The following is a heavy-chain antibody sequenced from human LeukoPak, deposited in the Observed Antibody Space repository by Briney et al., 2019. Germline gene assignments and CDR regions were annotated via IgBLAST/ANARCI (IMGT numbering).Heavy chain of an antibody. J-gene: IGHJ4*02. CDR3: ARDRAAFGVVQVGY. D-gene: IGHD3-3*01. CDR1: GFTFSSHG. CDR2: LRYDGSNK. V-gene: IGHV3-30*02. Sequence: PGRSLRLSCAASGFTFSSHGMHWVRQAPGKGLEWVAFLRYDGSNKYYSDSVKGRFTISRDNSKNTLFLQMNSLSAEDTAVYYCARDRAAFGVVQVGYWGQGTLVTVSS.